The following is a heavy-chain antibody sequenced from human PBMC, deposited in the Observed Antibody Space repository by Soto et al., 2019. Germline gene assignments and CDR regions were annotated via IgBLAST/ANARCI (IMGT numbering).Heavy chain of an antibody. D-gene: IGHD1-26*01. V-gene: IGHV1-46*01. J-gene: IGHJ4*02. CDR3: ARDVFVGVGATAY. CDR2: INPSGGST. Sequence: ASVKVSCKASGYTFTSDYMHWVRQAPGQGLEWMGRINPSGGSTIYSQNFQGRFSVTRDTSTSTVYMELSSLRSEDTAVYYCARDVFVGVGATAYWGQGTLVTVSS. CDR1: GYTFTSDY.